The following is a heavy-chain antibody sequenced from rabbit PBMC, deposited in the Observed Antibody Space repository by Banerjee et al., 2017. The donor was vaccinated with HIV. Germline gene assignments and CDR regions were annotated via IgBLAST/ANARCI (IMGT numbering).Heavy chain of an antibody. CDR1: GIDFSGYYY. D-gene: IGHD6-1*01. Sequence: QEQLVESGGGLVQPEGSLTLTCTASGIDFSGYYYMCWVRQAPGKGLEWIACIDAGSSGSTYYASWVNGRFTISSHNAQNTLYLQLNSLTAADTATYFCARGEYSYGYAGYGLWGPGTLVTVS. V-gene: IGHV1S45*01. CDR3: ARGEYSYGYAGYGL. CDR2: IDAGSSGST. J-gene: IGHJ4*01.